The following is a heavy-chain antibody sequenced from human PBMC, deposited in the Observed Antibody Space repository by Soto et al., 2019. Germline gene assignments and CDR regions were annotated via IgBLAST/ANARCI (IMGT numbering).Heavy chain of an antibody. J-gene: IGHJ3*02. D-gene: IGHD3-3*01. CDR3: ARQAIFGVIIIAFDI. CDR2: IDPSDSYT. V-gene: IGHV5-10-1*01. CDR1: GYSFSSYW. Sequence: PGESLKISCKGSGYSFSSYWITWVRQMPGKGLEWMGRIDPSDSYTNYSPSFQGHVTISADKSISTAYLQWSSLKASDTAMYYCARQAIFGVIIIAFDIWGQVTMVTVSS.